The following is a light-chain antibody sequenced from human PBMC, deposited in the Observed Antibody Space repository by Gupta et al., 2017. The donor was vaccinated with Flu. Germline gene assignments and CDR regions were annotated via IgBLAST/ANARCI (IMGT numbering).Light chain of an antibody. J-gene: IGKJ2*01. V-gene: IGKV4-1*01. CDR3: QQFSSSPYT. Sequence: DSVMNYSPYSLAVSLGERATINCRSCPNLLYSYNNKNYIAWYQQKAGQPPKLLVYWASIRESGVPDRFTGSGSGSDFTLTISSLQAEDVAVYYCQQFSSSPYTFGQGTKLEIK. CDR2: WAS. CDR1: PNLLYSYNNKNY.